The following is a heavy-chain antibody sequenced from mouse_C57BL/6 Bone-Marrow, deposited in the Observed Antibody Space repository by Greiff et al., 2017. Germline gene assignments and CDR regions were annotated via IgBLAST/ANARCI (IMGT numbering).Heavy chain of an antibody. CDR2: INTVSGGT. CDR1: GYTFPDHI. D-gene: IGHD2-12*01. V-gene: IGHV1-11*01. Sequence: SGAELASPGASLTLSCKASGYTFPDHIMNWVRKTPGQSLEWIGRINTVSGGTTYTQTLVGKAIFSVDRSYSTVYMVLNSLRSEDTAFYYCGRTSYDHSTRDYWGQGTSVTVSS. CDR3: GRTSYDHSTRDY. J-gene: IGHJ4*01.